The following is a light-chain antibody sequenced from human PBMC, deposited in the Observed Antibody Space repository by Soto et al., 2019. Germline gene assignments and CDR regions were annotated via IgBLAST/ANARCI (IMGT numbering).Light chain of an antibody. CDR2: GAS. CDR1: QSVDIN. CDR3: QQYNNWPWT. V-gene: IGKV3-15*01. J-gene: IGKJ1*01. Sequence: VLTQSPGTLSLSPGERATLSCRASQSVDINLAWYQQRAGQAPRLLVYGASTKATDMPGRFSGRGSGTEFTLTINNLQSEDSAVYYCQQYNNWPWTFGQGTKVDI.